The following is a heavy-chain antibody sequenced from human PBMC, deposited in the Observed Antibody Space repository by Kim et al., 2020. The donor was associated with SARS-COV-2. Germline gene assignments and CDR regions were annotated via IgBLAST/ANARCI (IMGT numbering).Heavy chain of an antibody. D-gene: IGHD4-17*01. CDR2: NT. CDR3: AKNHGDYDS. J-gene: IGHJ5*01. Sequence: NTHAAASEKGRFTLARAKSKNTLHLQMSSLKAEDTAVYYCAKNHGDYDSWGQGTLVTVSS. V-gene: IGHV3-23*03.